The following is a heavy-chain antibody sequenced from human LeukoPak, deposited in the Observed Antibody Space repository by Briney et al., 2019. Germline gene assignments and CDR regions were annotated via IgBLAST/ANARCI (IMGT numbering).Heavy chain of an antibody. CDR1: EGTFGGYS. D-gene: IGHD3-10*01. CDR2: INPIFNIL. J-gene: IGHJ4*02. CDR3: AAGRRLGELFFDY. V-gene: IGHV1-69*13. Sequence: VASVKVSCKASEGTFGGYSIDWVRHPPGQGLDWVGGINPIFNILYYAQNFQGRVTITADESTNTAYLELDSLKHDDTAVYYCAAGRRLGELFFDYWGQGTLVTVSS.